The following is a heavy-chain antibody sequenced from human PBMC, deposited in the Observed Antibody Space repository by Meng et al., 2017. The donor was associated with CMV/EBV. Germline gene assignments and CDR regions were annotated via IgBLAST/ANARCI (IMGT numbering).Heavy chain of an antibody. CDR1: GNIFTKNG. J-gene: IGHJ4*02. CDR3: AMGGDYGDYHDPFDY. CDR2: ISADNQNT. Sequence: ASVKVSCKAPGNIFTKNGISWVRQAPGQRLEWMGWISADNQNTNLVQRFQGRVTMTIETSTNTAYVELRSLRSDDTAVYYCAMGGDYGDYHDPFDYRGQGTLVTVSS. V-gene: IGHV1-18*01. D-gene: IGHD4-17*01.